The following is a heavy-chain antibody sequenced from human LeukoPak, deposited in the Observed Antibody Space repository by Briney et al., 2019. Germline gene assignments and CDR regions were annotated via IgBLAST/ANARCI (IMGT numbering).Heavy chain of an antibody. V-gene: IGHV3-21*04. D-gene: IGHD4-17*01. J-gene: IGHJ3*02. CDR1: GFTFSSYS. CDR2: ISSSSSYI. CDR3: AKDSAPTVTTGDAFDI. Sequence: GGSLRLSCAASGFTFSSYSMNWVRQAPGKGLEWVSSISSSSSYIYYADSVKGRFTISRDNAKNSLYLQMNSLRAEDTAVYYCAKDSAPTVTTGDAFDIWGQGTMVTVSS.